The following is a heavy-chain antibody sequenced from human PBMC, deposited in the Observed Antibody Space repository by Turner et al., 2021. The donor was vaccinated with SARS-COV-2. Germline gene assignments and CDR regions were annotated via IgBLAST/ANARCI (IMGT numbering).Heavy chain of an antibody. Sequence: EVQLVESGGGLVQLGGSLRLSCAASGFTFSCYWMHWVRQAPGKGRVCVSHVNSDGSFTSYAGSVEGRLTISRDNAKNTLYLQMNSLRAEDTAVYYCARGQRDSVIWSGYGAFGIWGQGTMVTVSS. D-gene: IGHD3-3*01. J-gene: IGHJ3*02. V-gene: IGHV3-74*01. CDR3: ARGQRDSVIWSGYGAFGI. CDR2: VNSDGSFT. CDR1: GFTFSCYW.